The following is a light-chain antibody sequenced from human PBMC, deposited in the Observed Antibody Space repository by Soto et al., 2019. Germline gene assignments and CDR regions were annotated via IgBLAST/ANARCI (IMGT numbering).Light chain of an antibody. CDR3: MQALQTPYT. Sequence: EIVMTQSPPSLTVTPGEPASISCRSSQRLLHSNGNNFLDWYLQKPGQSPQLLIYLGSNRASGVPDRVSGSGAGTDFTLKISRVEAEDVGVYYCMQALQTPYTFGYGTKVGIK. CDR2: LGS. CDR1: QRLLHSNGNNF. J-gene: IGKJ2*01. V-gene: IGKV2-28*01.